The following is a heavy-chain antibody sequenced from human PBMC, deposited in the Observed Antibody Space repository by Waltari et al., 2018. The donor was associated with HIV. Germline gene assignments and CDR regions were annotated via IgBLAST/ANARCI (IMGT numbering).Heavy chain of an antibody. D-gene: IGHD1-20*01. CDR2: INHSGST. Sequence: QVQLQQWGAGLLKPSETLSLTCAVYGGSFSGYYWSWIRQPPGKGLEWIGEINHSGSTNYNPSLKSRVTISVDTSKNQFSLKLSSVTAADTAVYYCARHPSLPYNDYWGQGTLVTVSS. J-gene: IGHJ4*02. CDR1: GGSFSGYY. V-gene: IGHV4-34*01. CDR3: ARHPSLPYNDY.